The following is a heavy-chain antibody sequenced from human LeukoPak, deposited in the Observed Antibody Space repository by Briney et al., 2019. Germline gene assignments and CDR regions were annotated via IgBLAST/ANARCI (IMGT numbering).Heavy chain of an antibody. J-gene: IGHJ4*02. Sequence: SGPTLVNPTQTLTLTCTFSGFSLSTSGVGVGWIRQPPGKALEWLALIYWNDDKRYSPSLKSRLTITKDTSKNQVVLTMTNMDPVDTATYYCAHGREDITYYDFWSGYYSPVPFDYWGQGTLVTVSS. CDR3: AHGREDITYYDFWSGYYSPVPFDY. CDR2: IYWNDDK. D-gene: IGHD3-3*01. CDR1: GFSLSTSGVG. V-gene: IGHV2-5*01.